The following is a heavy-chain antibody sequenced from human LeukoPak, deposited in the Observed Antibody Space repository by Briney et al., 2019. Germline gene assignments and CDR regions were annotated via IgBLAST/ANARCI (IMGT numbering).Heavy chain of an antibody. CDR2: IYYSEIT. CDR3: ASVNAAVDGGLYYYYMDV. CDR1: GDSISSSGNF. Sequence: SETLSLTCTVTGDSISSSGNFWAWIRQPPGKGLEWIGNIYYSEITYSNPSLKSRLTISVDTSKNQFSLSLRSVTAADTAVYYCASVNAAVDGGLYYYYMDVWGKGTTVTISS. J-gene: IGHJ6*03. V-gene: IGHV4-39*07. D-gene: IGHD3-10*01.